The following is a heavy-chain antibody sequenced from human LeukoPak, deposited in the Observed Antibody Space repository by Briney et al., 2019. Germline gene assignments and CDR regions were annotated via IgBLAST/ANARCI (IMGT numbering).Heavy chain of an antibody. D-gene: IGHD6-19*01. Sequence: ASVKVSCKASGYIFTSYNMYWVRQAPGQGLEWMGIINSSGGSTTYAQKFQGRVTMTRDTSTSTVYMELSSLRSEDTAVYYCARFAVHRRLTVAGQFGLDYWGQGTLVTVSS. V-gene: IGHV1-46*01. CDR1: GYIFTSYN. CDR2: INSSGGST. CDR3: ARFAVHRRLTVAGQFGLDY. J-gene: IGHJ4*02.